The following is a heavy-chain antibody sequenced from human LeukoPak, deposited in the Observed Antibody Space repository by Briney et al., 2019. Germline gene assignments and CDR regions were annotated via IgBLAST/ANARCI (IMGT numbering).Heavy chain of an antibody. CDR3: ARGTYYYDSSGYYFDNWFDP. Sequence: SETLSLTCTVSGASISSGGDYWSWIRQPPGKGLEWIGEINHSGSTNYNPSLKSRVTISVDTSKNQFSLKLSSVTAADTAVYYCARGTYYYDSSGYYFDNWFDPWGQGTLVTVSS. D-gene: IGHD3-22*01. CDR2: INHSGST. J-gene: IGHJ5*02. CDR1: GASISSGGDY. V-gene: IGHV4-39*07.